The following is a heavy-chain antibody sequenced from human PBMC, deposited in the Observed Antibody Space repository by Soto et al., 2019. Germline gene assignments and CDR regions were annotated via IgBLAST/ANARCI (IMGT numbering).Heavy chain of an antibody. J-gene: IGHJ6*02. CDR3: ARLRAYGMDV. CDR2: ISYSSSTI. Sequence: EVQLVESGGGLVQPGGSLRLSCAASGFTFSSYSMNWVRQAPGKGLEWVSYISYSSSTIYYPDSVKGRFTISRDNAKNSLYLQMNSLRAEDTAVYYCARLRAYGMDVWGQGTTITVSS. V-gene: IGHV3-48*01. CDR1: GFTFSSYS.